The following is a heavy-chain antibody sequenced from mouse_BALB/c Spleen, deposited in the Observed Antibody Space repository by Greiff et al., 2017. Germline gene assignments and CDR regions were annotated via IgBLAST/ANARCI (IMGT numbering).Heavy chain of an antibody. Sequence: EVKLMESGGGLVKPGGSLKLSCAASGFAFSSYDMSWVRQTPEKRLEWVAYISSGGGSTYYPDTVKGRFTISRDNAKNTLYLQMSSLKSEDRAMYYCARLGRLDAMDYWGQGTSVTVST. D-gene: IGHD4-1*01. J-gene: IGHJ4*01. CDR1: GFAFSSYD. CDR3: ARLGRLDAMDY. CDR2: ISSGGGST. V-gene: IGHV5-12-1*01.